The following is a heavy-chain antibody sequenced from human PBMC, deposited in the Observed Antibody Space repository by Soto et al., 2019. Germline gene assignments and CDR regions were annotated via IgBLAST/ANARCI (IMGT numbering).Heavy chain of an antibody. V-gene: IGHV3-30*18. CDR3: AKVGSSGYGMDV. D-gene: IGHD6-19*01. J-gene: IGHJ6*02. CDR1: GFTFSSYG. CDR2: ISYDGSNK. Sequence: GGSLRLSCAASGFTFSSYGMHWVRQAPGKGLEWVAVISYDGSNKYYADSVKGRFTIFRDNSKNTLYLQMNSLRAEDTAVYYCAKVGSSGYGMDVWGQGTTVTVSS.